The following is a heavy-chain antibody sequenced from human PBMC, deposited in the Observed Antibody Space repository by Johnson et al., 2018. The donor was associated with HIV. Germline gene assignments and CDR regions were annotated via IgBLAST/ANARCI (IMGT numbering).Heavy chain of an antibody. CDR1: GFTFTSYT. CDR3: AREGVGTTCPFDI. J-gene: IGHJ3*02. CDR2: ISGGGGST. Sequence: VQLVESGGGVVQPGRSLRLSCAASGFTFTSYTMHWVRQAPGRGLEWVSAISGGGGSTSYAVSVKGRFTISRDNAKNTLYLQMNGLRAEDTAMYYCAREGVGTTCPFDIWGQGTRVTVSS. D-gene: IGHD1-26*01. V-gene: IGHV3-23*04.